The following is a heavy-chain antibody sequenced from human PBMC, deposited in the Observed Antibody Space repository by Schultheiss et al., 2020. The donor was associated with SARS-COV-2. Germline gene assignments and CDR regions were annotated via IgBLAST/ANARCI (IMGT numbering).Heavy chain of an antibody. D-gene: IGHD6-13*01. CDR3: ARDLAAAAPPGMGY. CDR2: IYYSGST. J-gene: IGHJ4*02. V-gene: IGHV4-59*12. CDR1: GGSISSYY. Sequence: SETLSLTCTVSGGSISSYYWSWIRQPPGKGLEWIGYIYYSGSTYYNPSLKSRVTISVDTSKNQFSLKLTSVTAADTAVYYCARDLAAAAPPGMGYWGQGTLVTVSS.